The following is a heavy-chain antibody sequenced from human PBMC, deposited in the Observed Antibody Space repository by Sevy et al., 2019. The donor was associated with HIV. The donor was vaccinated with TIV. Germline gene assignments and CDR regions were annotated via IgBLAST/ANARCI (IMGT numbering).Heavy chain of an antibody. CDR3: ALATQVTMNLAGGFFEY. CDR1: GGTFSRYP. Sequence: VKVSCKAAGGTFSRYPFIWVRQAPGQGLERRGGIIPIFPTANYAQKFQGRVTITADESTSTTYMELSSLRSEDTAVYYCALATQVTMNLAGGFFEYWGQGTLVPVSS. CDR2: IIPIFPTA. D-gene: IGHD3-22*01. J-gene: IGHJ4*02. V-gene: IGHV1-69*13.